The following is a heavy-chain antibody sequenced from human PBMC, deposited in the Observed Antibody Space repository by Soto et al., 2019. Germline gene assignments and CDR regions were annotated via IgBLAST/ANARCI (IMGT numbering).Heavy chain of an antibody. D-gene: IGHD3-3*01. CDR3: ARDGGQYYDFWRGLSPPPPDLGMDV. Sequence: QVQLVESGGGVVQPGRSLRLSCAASGFTFSSYGMHWVRQAPGKGLEWVAVIWYDGSNKYYADSVKGRLTISRDNSKNTLYLEMNSLRAEGTAVYYCARDGGQYYDFWRGLSPPPPDLGMDVWGQGTTVTVSS. CDR2: IWYDGSNK. J-gene: IGHJ6*02. V-gene: IGHV3-33*01. CDR1: GFTFSSYG.